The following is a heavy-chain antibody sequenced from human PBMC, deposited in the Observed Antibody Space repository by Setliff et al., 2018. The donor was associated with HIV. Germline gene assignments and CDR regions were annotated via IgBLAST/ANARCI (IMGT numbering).Heavy chain of an antibody. Sequence: ASVKVSCKASGYTFATYGISWVRQAPGQGLEWMGWINTHNGNTNSAQKFQGRVTITRDTSASTAYMELSSLRSEDTAVYYCVRRFYGSGSYYTDFWGQGTLVTVSS. CDR2: INTHNGNT. V-gene: IGHV1-18*01. CDR1: GYTFATYG. J-gene: IGHJ4*02. D-gene: IGHD3-10*01. CDR3: VRRFYGSGSYYTDF.